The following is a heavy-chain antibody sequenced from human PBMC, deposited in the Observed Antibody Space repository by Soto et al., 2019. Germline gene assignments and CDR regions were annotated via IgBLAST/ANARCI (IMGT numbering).Heavy chain of an antibody. CDR1: GGSISSGGYY. D-gene: IGHD2-2*01. J-gene: IGHJ5*02. V-gene: IGHV4-31*03. CDR3: ARCSLVVVPAPGFDP. Sequence: SETLSLTCTVSGGSISSGGYYWSWIRQHPGKGLEWIGYIYYSGTTYYNPSLKSRVTISVDSSKNQFSLKLSSVSAADTALYYCARCSLVVVPAPGFDPWGRGTLVTVSS. CDR2: IYYSGTT.